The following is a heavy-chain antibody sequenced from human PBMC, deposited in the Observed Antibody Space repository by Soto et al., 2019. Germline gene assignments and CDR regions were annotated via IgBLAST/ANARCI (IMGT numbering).Heavy chain of an antibody. D-gene: IGHD3-10*01. CDR2: ISAYNYKT. V-gene: IGHV1-18*01. CDR1: GYTFTSYG. CDR3: ARDPHGEGKYYGMDG. J-gene: IGHJ6*02. Sequence: QAQLVQSGAEVKKPGASVKVSCKSSGYTFTSYGLTWVRQAPGQGLEWMGWISAYNYKTMYAQKFQDSVTTTIDITTTTAYLDLKSLTSGDTAVYYCARDPHGEGKYYGMDGWGQGATVTVSS.